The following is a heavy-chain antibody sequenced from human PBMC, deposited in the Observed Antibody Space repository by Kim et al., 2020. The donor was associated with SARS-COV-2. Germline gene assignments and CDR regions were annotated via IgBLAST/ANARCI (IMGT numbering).Heavy chain of an antibody. CDR3: VRASRGSSKFNY. CDR2: TYYRSKWSY. CDR1: GDSVSSNSAS. Sequence: SQTLSLTCAISGDSVSSNSASWTWIRLSPSRGLEWLGRTYYRSKWSYDYTVSVKGRITISPDTSKNQFTLQLNSVTPEDTAVYYCVRASRGSSKFNYWGQGAPVTVS. D-gene: IGHD6-6*01. J-gene: IGHJ4*02. V-gene: IGHV6-1*01.